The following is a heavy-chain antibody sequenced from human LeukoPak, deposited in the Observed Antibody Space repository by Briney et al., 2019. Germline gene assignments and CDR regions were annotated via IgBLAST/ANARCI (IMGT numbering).Heavy chain of an antibody. J-gene: IGHJ4*02. CDR3: ARVVIVVVPAARGEDFDY. Sequence: SQTLSLTCTVSGGSISSGGYYWSWIRQHPGKGLEWIGYIYYSGSTYYNPSLKSRVTISVDTSKNQFSLKLSSVTAADTAVYYCARVVIVVVPAARGEDFDYWGQGTLVTVSS. CDR1: GGSISSGGYY. V-gene: IGHV4-31*03. CDR2: IYYSGST. D-gene: IGHD2-2*01.